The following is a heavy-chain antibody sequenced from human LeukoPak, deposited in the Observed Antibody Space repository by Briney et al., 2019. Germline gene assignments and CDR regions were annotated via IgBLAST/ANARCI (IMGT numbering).Heavy chain of an antibody. V-gene: IGHV3-21*01. CDR3: ARDGWELLKGGFGDAFDI. D-gene: IGHD1-26*01. CDR1: GFTFSNYS. J-gene: IGHJ3*02. Sequence: LTLSRPHSGFTFSNYSMNWLRQAPGKELEWVSSISRSSSYIYYAASVKGRFTISRDNAKNSLYLQMSSLRAEDTAVYYCARDGWELLKGGFGDAFDIWGQGTMVTVSS. CDR2: ISRSSSYI.